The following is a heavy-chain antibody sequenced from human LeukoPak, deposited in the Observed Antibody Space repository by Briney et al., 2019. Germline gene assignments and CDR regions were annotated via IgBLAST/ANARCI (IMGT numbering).Heavy chain of an antibody. CDR2: INHSGST. V-gene: IGHV4-34*01. CDR3: AISSMYYDILTGYYNYFDY. CDR1: GGSFSGYY. J-gene: IGHJ4*02. D-gene: IGHD3-9*01. Sequence: SETLSLTCAVYGGSFSGYYWSWIRQPPGKGLEWIGEINHSGSTNYNPSLKSRVTISVDTSKNQFSLKLSSVTAADTAVYYCAISSMYYDILTGYYNYFDYWGQGTLVTVSS.